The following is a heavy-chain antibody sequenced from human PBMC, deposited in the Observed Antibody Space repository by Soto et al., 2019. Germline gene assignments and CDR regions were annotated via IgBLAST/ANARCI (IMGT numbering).Heavy chain of an antibody. D-gene: IGHD1-1*01. Sequence: EVQLVESGGGLVQPGGSLTLSCAASGFTFSRNWMSWVRHAPGKGLEWVANIKQDGSEKYYADAVKGRFTLSRDNVENSLYLQMNSLRAEDTAVYYCARDRDGYPAWGQGTLVTVSS. CDR3: ARDRDGYPA. CDR1: GFTFSRNW. CDR2: IKQDGSEK. J-gene: IGHJ5*02. V-gene: IGHV3-7*01.